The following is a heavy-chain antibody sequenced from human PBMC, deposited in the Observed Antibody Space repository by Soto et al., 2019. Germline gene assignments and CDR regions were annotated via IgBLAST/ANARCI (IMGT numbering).Heavy chain of an antibody. V-gene: IGHV3-53*01. CDR1: GFTVSSSY. CDR2: IYTGGST. CDR3: ARRGDYFDY. Sequence: EVQLVESGGGLIQPGGSLRLSCAASGFTVSSSYMSWVRQAPGKGLEWVSVIYTGGSTYYADSVKGRFTISRDNSKNTLYLQMISRRAEETAVYYCARRGDYFDYWGQGTLVTVSS. D-gene: IGHD4-17*01. J-gene: IGHJ4*02.